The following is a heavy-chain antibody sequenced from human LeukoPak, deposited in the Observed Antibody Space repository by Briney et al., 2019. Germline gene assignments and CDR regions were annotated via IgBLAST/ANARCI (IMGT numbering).Heavy chain of an antibody. CDR1: GFTFSSYG. Sequence: GGSLRLSCAASGFTFSSYGMHWVRQAPGKGLEWVAFIRYDGSNKYYADSVKGRFTISRDNSKNTLYLQMNSLRAEDTAVYYCAKGVVVVIEDAFDIWGQGTMVTVSS. J-gene: IGHJ3*02. D-gene: IGHD3-22*01. CDR2: IRYDGSNK. CDR3: AKGVVVVIEDAFDI. V-gene: IGHV3-30*02.